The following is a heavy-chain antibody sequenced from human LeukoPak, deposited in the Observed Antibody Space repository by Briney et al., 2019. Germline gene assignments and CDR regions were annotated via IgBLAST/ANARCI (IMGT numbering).Heavy chain of an antibody. V-gene: IGHV1-18*01. CDR2: ISAYNGDT. J-gene: IGHJ6*03. CDR3: ARVQLHYYNMDV. Sequence: RASVKVSCKTSGYKFTSYDISWVRQAPGQGLEWMGWISAYNGDTNYAQKLQGRVTMTTDTSTSTAYMELRSLRSDDTAVYYCARVQLHYYNMDVWGKGTTVTVSS. D-gene: IGHD2-2*01. CDR1: GYKFTSYD.